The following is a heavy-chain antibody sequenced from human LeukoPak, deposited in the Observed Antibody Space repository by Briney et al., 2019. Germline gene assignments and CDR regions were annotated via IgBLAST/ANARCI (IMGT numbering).Heavy chain of an antibody. CDR3: ASIIGYSSSWYGDAFDI. V-gene: IGHV1-69*04. J-gene: IGHJ3*02. CDR2: IIPILGIA. Sequence: SVKVSCKASGGTFSSYAISWVRQAPGQGLEWMGRIIPILGIANYAQKFQGRVTITADKSTSTAYMELSSLRSEDTAVYYCASIIGYSSSWYGDAFDIWGQGTMVTVSS. D-gene: IGHD6-13*01. CDR1: GGTFSSYA.